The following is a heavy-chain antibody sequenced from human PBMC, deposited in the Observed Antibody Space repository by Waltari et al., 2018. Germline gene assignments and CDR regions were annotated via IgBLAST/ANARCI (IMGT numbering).Heavy chain of an antibody. CDR1: GFTFSSYS. J-gene: IGHJ4*02. D-gene: IGHD2-2*02. CDR2: ISSSSSYI. Sequence: EVQLVESGGGLVKPGGSLRLSCAASGFTFSSYSMNWVRQAPGKGLEWVSSISSSSSYIYYADSGKGRFTISRDNAKNSLYLQMNSLRAEDTAVYYCARDQDIVVVPAAIGYWGQGTLVTVSS. V-gene: IGHV3-21*01. CDR3: ARDQDIVVVPAAIGY.